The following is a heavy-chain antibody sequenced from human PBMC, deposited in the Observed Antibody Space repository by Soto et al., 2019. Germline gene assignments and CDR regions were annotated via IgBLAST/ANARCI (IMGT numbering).Heavy chain of an antibody. Sequence: VGSLRLSCAASGFTFSSYAMHWVRQAPGKGLEWVAVISYDGSNKYYADSVKGRFTISRDNSKNTLYLQMNSLRAEDTAVYYCARGWYYYDSSGLYCGQRTLVTVSS. V-gene: IGHV3-30-3*01. CDR3: ARGWYYYDSSGLY. CDR1: GFTFSSYA. D-gene: IGHD3-22*01. J-gene: IGHJ4*02. CDR2: ISYDGSNK.